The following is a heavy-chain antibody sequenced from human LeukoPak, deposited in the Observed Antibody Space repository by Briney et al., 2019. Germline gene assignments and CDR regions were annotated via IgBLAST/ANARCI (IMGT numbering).Heavy chain of an antibody. V-gene: IGHV3-48*03. CDR2: ISSSGSTI. CDR3: ARDLSPVVPAAIDYFDY. Sequence: PGGSLRLSCAASGFTFSSYEMNWVRQAPGKGLEWVSYISSSGSTIYYADSVKGRFTISRDNAKNSLYLQMNSLRAEDTAVYYCARDLSPVVPAAIDYFDYWGQGTLVTVSS. J-gene: IGHJ4*02. CDR1: GFTFSSYE. D-gene: IGHD2-2*01.